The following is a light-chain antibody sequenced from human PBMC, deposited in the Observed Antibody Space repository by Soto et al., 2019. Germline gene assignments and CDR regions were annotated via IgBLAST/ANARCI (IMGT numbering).Light chain of an antibody. CDR3: QQSYNFPRT. V-gene: IGKV1-39*01. CDR1: RRRSNF. Sequence: DIQLTQSPSSLSASVGDRVTITCRASRRRSNFLNLYQQKPGQAPKLLISSASNVQSGVPSRFSGRGSGTEFTLTISGLQPEDSASYCCQQSYNFPRTFGQGTKVDIK. J-gene: IGKJ1*01. CDR2: SAS.